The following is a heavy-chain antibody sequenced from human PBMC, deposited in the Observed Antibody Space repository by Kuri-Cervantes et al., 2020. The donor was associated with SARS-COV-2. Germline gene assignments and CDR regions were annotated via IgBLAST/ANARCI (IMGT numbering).Heavy chain of an antibody. D-gene: IGHD5-12*01. CDR3: ARVGLATTIYYYGMDV. CDR1: GFTFSSYW. V-gene: IGHV3-7*03. J-gene: IGHJ6*02. CDR2: IKQDGSEK. Sequence: GESLKISCAASGFTFSSYWMSWVRQAPGKGLEWVANIKQDGSEKYYVDSVKGRFTISRDNAKNSLYLQMNSLRAEDTAVYYCARVGLATTIYYYGMDVWGQGTTVTVSS.